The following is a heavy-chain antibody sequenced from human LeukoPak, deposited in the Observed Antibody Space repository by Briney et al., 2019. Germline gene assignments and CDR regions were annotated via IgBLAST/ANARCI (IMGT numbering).Heavy chain of an antibody. Sequence: SETLSLTCTVSGGSISSYYWSWIRQPAGKGLEWIGRIYTSGSTNYNPSLKSRVTISVDTSKNQFSLKLSSVTAADTAVYYCARRATTMVRGVPYYYYYYMDVWGKGTTVTISS. CDR3: ARRATTMVRGVPYYYYYYMDV. J-gene: IGHJ6*03. CDR1: GGSISSYY. CDR2: IYTSGST. D-gene: IGHD3-10*01. V-gene: IGHV4-4*07.